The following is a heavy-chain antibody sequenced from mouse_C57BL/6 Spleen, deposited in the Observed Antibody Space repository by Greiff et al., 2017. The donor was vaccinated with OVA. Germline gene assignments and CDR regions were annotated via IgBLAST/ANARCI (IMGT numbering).Heavy chain of an antibody. D-gene: IGHD2-3*01. CDR2: IDPSDSET. CDR1: GYTFTSYW. V-gene: IGHV1-52*01. J-gene: IGHJ2*01. Sequence: QVQLQQPGAELVRPGSSVKLSCKASGYTFTSYWMHWVKQRPIQGLEWIGNIDPSDSETHYTQKFKDKATLTVDKSSSTAYMQLSSLTSEDSAVYYCARSPGWLPYFDYWGQGTTLTVSS. CDR3: ARSPGWLPYFDY.